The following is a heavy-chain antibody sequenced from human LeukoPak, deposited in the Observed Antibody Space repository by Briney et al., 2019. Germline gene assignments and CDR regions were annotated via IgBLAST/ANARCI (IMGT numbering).Heavy chain of an antibody. V-gene: IGHV3-23*01. D-gene: IGHD3-3*01. Sequence: PGRSLRLSCAASGFTFSSYAMSWVRQAPGKGLEWVSAISGSGGSTYYAASVKGRFTISRDNSKNTLYLQMNSLRAEDTAVYYCAKLVPSDDFWSGYLGWFDPWGQGTLVTVSS. CDR2: ISGSGGST. CDR1: GFTFSSYA. J-gene: IGHJ5*02. CDR3: AKLVPSDDFWSGYLGWFDP.